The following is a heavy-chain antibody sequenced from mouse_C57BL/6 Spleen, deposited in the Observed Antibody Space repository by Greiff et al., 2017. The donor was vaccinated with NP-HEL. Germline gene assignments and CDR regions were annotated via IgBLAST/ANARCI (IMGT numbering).Heavy chain of an antibody. CDR3: ARGSSGYPYYAMDY. J-gene: IGHJ4*01. CDR2: INPSNGGT. CDR1: GYTFTSSW. V-gene: IGHV1-53*01. Sequence: QVQLQQPGTELVKPGASVKLSCKASGYTFTSSWMHWVKQRPGQGLEWIGNINPSNGGTNYNEKFKGKATLTVDKSSSTAYMQLSSLTSEDSAVYYCARGSSGYPYYAMDYWGQGTSVTVSS. D-gene: IGHD3-2*02.